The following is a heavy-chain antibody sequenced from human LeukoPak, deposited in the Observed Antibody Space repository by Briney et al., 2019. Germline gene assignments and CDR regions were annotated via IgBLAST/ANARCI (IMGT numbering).Heavy chain of an antibody. V-gene: IGHV3-30*04. J-gene: IGHJ4*02. CDR2: ISYDGSNK. D-gene: IGHD1-26*01. CDR1: GFTFSSYA. Sequence: GGSLRLSCAASGFTFSSYAMHWVRQAPGKGLEWVAVISYDGSNKYYADSVKGRFTISRDNSKNTLYLQMNSLRAEDTAVYYCARDRGGSYGEYYFDYWGQGTLVTVSS. CDR3: ARDRGGSYGEYYFDY.